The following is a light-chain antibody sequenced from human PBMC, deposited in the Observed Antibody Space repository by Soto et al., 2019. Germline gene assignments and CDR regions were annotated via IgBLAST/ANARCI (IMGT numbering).Light chain of an antibody. CDR1: QSSSSW. CDR2: DAS. Sequence: DIQMTQSPSTLSASVGDRVTSNYRVSQSSSSWWAWYQQKPGKAPKLLIYDASSLESGVPSRFSGSGSGTEFTLTISSLQPDDFATYYCQQYNSYSGTFGQGTKVDI. CDR3: QQYNSYSGT. V-gene: IGKV1-5*01. J-gene: IGKJ1*01.